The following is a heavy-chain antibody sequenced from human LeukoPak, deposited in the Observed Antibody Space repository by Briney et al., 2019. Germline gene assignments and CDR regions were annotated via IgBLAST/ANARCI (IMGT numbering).Heavy chain of an antibody. CDR2: IYYSGST. D-gene: IGHD1-26*01. Sequence: SETLSLTCTVSGGSISSSSYYWGWIRQPPGKGLEWIGSIYYSGSTYYNPSLKSRVTISVDTSKNQFSLKLSSVTAADTAVYYCARVRYIRGSYYFEDFWGQGALVTVSS. CDR3: ARVRYIRGSYYFEDF. CDR1: GGSISSSSYY. J-gene: IGHJ4*02. V-gene: IGHV4-39*07.